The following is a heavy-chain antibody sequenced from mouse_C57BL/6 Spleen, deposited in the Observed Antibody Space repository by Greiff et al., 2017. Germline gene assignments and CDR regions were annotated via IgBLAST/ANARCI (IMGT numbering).Heavy chain of an antibody. V-gene: IGHV2-5*01. D-gene: IGHD1-1*01. CDR3: ASKGDYYGSSSWYFDV. Sequence: QVQLQQSGPGLVQPSQSLSITCTVSGFSLTSYGVHWVRQSPGKGLEWLGVIWRGGSTDYNAAFMSRLSITKDNSKSQVFFKMNSLQADDTAIYYCASKGDYYGSSSWYFDVWGTGTTVTVSS. CDR1: GFSLTSYG. CDR2: IWRGGST. J-gene: IGHJ1*03.